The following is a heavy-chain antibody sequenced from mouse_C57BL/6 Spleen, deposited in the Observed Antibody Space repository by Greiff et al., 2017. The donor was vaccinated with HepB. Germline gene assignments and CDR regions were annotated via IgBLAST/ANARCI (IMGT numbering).Heavy chain of an antibody. CDR2: INPNNGGT. V-gene: IGHV1-22*01. J-gene: IGHJ2*01. Sequence: EVQLQQSGPELVKPGASVKMSCKASGYTFTDYNMHWVKQSHGKSLEWIGYINPNNGGTSYNQKFKGKATLTVNKSSSTAYMELRSLTSEDSAVYYCASGGYDLFDYWGQGTTLTVSS. CDR1: GYTFTDYN. D-gene: IGHD2-2*01. CDR3: ASGGYDLFDY.